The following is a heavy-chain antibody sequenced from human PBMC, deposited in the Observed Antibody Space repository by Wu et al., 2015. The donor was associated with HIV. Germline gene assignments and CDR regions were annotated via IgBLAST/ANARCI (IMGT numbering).Heavy chain of an antibody. J-gene: IGHJ4*02. V-gene: IGHV1-2*02. CDR1: GYTFIDYY. D-gene: IGHD4-11*01. CDR2: INPNRGGI. Sequence: QVQLVQFGAEVKKPGSSVKVTCKASGYTFIDYYIYWVRKTPGQGLEWMGWINPNRGGIKYAQKFQGRVTMTRDTAVSTAYMELNSLRSDDTAVYYCARLQSLHGLYSNADYWGQGTLVTVSS. CDR3: ARLQSLHGLYSNADY.